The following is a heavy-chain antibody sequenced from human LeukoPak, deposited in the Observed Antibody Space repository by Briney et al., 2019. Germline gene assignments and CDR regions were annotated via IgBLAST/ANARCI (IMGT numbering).Heavy chain of an antibody. J-gene: IGHJ4*02. CDR2: ISWNSGSI. Sequence: GRSLRLSCAASGFTFDDYAMHWVRQAPRKGLERVSGISWNSGSIGYADSVKGRFTISRDNAKNSLYLQMNSLRAEDTALYYCAKAKAVAGITTDYWGQGTLVTVSS. CDR3: AKAKAVAGITTDY. D-gene: IGHD6-19*01. CDR1: GFTFDDYA. V-gene: IGHV3-9*01.